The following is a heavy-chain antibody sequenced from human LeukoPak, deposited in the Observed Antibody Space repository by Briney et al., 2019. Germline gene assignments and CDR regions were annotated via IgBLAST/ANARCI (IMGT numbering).Heavy chain of an antibody. CDR1: GGSISSYY. J-gene: IGHJ6*02. CDR2: INHSGST. Sequence: PSETLSLTCTVSGGSISSYYWSWIRQPPGKGLEWIGEINHSGSTNYNPSLKSRVTISVDTSKNQFSLKLSSVTAADTAVYYCASVRGNYYGMDVWGQGTTVTVSS. CDR3: ASVRGNYYGMDV. V-gene: IGHV4-34*01.